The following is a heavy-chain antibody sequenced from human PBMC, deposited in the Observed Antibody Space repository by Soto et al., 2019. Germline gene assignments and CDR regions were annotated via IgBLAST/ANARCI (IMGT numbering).Heavy chain of an antibody. CDR3: ATSSATYYYYYGMDV. J-gene: IGHJ6*02. Sequence: PSVKVSCKVSGYTLTELSMHWVRQAPGKGLEWMGGFDPEDGETIYAQKFQGRVTMTEDTSTGTAYMELSSLRSEDTAVYYCATSSATYYYYYGMDVWGQGTTVTVSS. V-gene: IGHV1-24*01. D-gene: IGHD1-26*01. CDR2: FDPEDGET. CDR1: GYTLTELS.